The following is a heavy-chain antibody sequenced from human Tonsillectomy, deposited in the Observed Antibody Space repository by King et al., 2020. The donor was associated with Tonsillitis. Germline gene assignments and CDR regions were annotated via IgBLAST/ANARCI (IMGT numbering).Heavy chain of an antibody. CDR1: GFTFSSYW. Sequence: VQLVESGGGLVQPGGSLRLSCAASGFTFSSYWMSWVRQAPGKGLEWVANIKQDGSEKYYVDSVKGRLTISRDNAKNSLYLQMNSLRAADTAVYYCARDYYDSSGYFNYYGMDVWGQGTTVTVSS. CDR2: IKQDGSEK. CDR3: ARDYYDSSGYFNYYGMDV. D-gene: IGHD3-22*01. V-gene: IGHV3-7*01. J-gene: IGHJ6*02.